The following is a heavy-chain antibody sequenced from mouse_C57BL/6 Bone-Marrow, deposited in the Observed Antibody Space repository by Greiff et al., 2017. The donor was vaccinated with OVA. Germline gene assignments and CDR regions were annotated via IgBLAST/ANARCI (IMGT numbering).Heavy chain of an antibody. CDR3: ARWARSHWYFDV. Sequence: VQLQQPGAELVKPGASVKLSCKASGYTFTSYWMHWVKQRPGQGLEWIGMIHPNSGSTNYNEKFKSKATLTVDKSSSTAYMQLSSLTSEDSAVYYGARWARSHWYFDVWGTGTTVTVSS. V-gene: IGHV1-64*01. CDR1: GYTFTSYW. CDR2: IHPNSGST. J-gene: IGHJ1*03.